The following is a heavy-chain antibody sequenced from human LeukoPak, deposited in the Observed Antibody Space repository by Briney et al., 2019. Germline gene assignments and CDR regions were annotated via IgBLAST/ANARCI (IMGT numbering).Heavy chain of an antibody. Sequence: SVEVSCKASGGTFSSYTISWVRQAPGQGLEWMGRIIPILGIANYAQKFQGRVTITADKSTSTAYMELSSLRSEDTAVYYCASGGYDHSRRYWGQGTLVTVSS. V-gene: IGHV1-69*02. J-gene: IGHJ4*02. CDR3: ASGGYDHSRRY. CDR2: IIPILGIA. D-gene: IGHD5-12*01. CDR1: GGTFSSYT.